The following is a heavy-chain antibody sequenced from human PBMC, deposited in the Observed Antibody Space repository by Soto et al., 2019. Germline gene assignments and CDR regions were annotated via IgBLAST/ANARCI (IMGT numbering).Heavy chain of an antibody. J-gene: IGHJ4*02. CDR2: MSYDGSNK. Sequence: QVQLVESGGGVVQPGRSLRLSCAASGFTFSSYGRHWVRQAPGKGLEWVAVMSYDGSNKYYADSVKGRFTISRDNSKNTLYLQMNSLRAEDTAVYYCAKGYYYDSSGYQTMDYWGQGTLVTVSS. CDR1: GFTFSSYG. CDR3: AKGYYYDSSGYQTMDY. V-gene: IGHV3-30*18. D-gene: IGHD3-22*01.